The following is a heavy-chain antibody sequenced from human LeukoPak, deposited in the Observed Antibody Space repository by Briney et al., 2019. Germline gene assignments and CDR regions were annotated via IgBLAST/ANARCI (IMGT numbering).Heavy chain of an antibody. J-gene: IGHJ4*02. D-gene: IGHD3-9*01. V-gene: IGHV3-23*01. CDR1: GFTFSSYA. Sequence: GGSLRLSCAASGFTFSSYAMSWVRQAPGKGLEWVSAISGSGGSTYYADSVKGRFTISRDNSKNTLYLQMNSLRAEDTAVYYCARGRGSFDWPWKYWGQGLLVTVSS. CDR2: ISGSGGST. CDR3: ARGRGSFDWPWKY.